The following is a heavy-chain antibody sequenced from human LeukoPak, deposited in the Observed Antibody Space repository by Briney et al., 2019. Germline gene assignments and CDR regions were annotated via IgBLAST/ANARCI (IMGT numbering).Heavy chain of an antibody. D-gene: IGHD5-24*01. CDR1: GGSISSSSYY. V-gene: IGHV4-39*07. CDR2: INHSGST. J-gene: IGHJ4*02. Sequence: KTSETLSLTCTVSGGSISSSSYYWGWIRQPPGKGLEWIGEINHSGSTNYNPSLKSRVTISVDTSKNQFSLKLSSVTAADTAVYYCARGPKEVATSPYYFDYWGQGALVTVSS. CDR3: ARGPKEVATSPYYFDY.